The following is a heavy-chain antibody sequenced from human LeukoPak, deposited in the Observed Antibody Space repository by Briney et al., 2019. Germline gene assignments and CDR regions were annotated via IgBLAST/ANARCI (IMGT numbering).Heavy chain of an antibody. J-gene: IGHJ6*02. CDR3: AREDPQTTVPEGMDV. D-gene: IGHD4-17*01. CDR2: IYYTGTT. V-gene: IGHV4-59*01. CDR1: GGSISTYY. Sequence: PSETLSLTCSVSGGSISTYYWSWIRQLPGKGLEWIGNIYYTGTTNYNPSLRSRVTISVDTSRNQFSLRLSSVTAADTAVYYCAREDPQTTVPEGMDVWGHGTTVIVSS.